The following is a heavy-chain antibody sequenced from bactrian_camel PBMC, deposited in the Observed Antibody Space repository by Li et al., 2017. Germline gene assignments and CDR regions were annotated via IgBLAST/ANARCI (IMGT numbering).Heavy chain of an antibody. V-gene: IGHV3S1*01. Sequence: HVQLVESGGGSAQTGGSLRLSCAVSGYTYRTYCMGWFRQAPGKEREGVARIYSGGRVYADSVKGRFTISQDDAKNTVYLQVDSLNPEDTAMYYCAAETDYSQHFAAGAFCSVLPGEYNYWGQGTQVTVS. CDR2: IYSGGR. CDR3: AAETDYSQHFAAGAFCSVLPGEYNY. D-gene: IGHD2*01. CDR1: GYTYRTYC. J-gene: IGHJ4*01.